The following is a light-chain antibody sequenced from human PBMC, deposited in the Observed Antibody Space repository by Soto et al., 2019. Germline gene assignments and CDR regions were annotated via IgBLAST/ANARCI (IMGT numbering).Light chain of an antibody. CDR2: DVS. Sequence: QSGLAQPASGSGSPGQSITISCTGTSSDVGGYNYVSWYQQHPGKAPKLMIYDVSNRPSGVSNRFSGSKSGNTASLTISGLQAEDEADYYCSSYTSSSTLFGTGTKVTVL. J-gene: IGLJ1*01. V-gene: IGLV2-14*01. CDR3: SSYTSSSTL. CDR1: SSDVGGYNY.